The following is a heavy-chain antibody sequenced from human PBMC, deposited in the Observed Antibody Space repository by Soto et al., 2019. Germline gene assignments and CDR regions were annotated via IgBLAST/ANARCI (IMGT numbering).Heavy chain of an antibody. V-gene: IGHV3-23*01. Sequence: EVQLLESGGGLVQPGGSLRLSCVASGLTFHSYAMSWVRQAPGKGLEWVSGISGSGGSTYYADSVRGRFTISRDDSKNTLYLQMNSLRAEDTAVYYCAKVSRGIGVVPASLYWGQGTLVTVSS. J-gene: IGHJ4*02. CDR1: GLTFHSYA. D-gene: IGHD2-2*01. CDR3: AKVSRGIGVVPASLY. CDR2: ISGSGGST.